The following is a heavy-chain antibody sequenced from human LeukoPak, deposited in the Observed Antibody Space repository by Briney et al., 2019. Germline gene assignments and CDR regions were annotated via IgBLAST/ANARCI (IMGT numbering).Heavy chain of an antibody. CDR1: GYTFTSYG. CDR3: AREDGGDVNAAGDRGYYYYMDV. V-gene: IGHV1-18*01. D-gene: IGHD6-13*01. J-gene: IGHJ6*03. CDR2: ISAYNGNT. Sequence: GASVKVSCKASGYTFTSYGISWVRQAPGQGLEWMGWISAYNGNTNYAQKLQGRVTMTTDTSTSTAYMELRSPRSDDTAVYYCAREDGGDVNAAGDRGYYYYMDVWGKGTTVTISS.